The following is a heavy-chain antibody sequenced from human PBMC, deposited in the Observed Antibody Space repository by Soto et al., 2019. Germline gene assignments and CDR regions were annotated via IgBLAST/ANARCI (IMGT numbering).Heavy chain of an antibody. D-gene: IGHD3-3*01. Sequence: QVQLVQSGAEVKKPGSSVKVSCKASGGTFSSYAISWVRQAPGQGLEWMGGIIPIFGTANYAQKFQGRVTITADESTSTAYMELSSLRSEDTAVYYCARQSSPGEFWSGYFDYWGQGTLVTVSS. CDR2: IIPIFGTA. V-gene: IGHV1-69*01. J-gene: IGHJ4*02. CDR1: GGTFSSYA. CDR3: ARQSSPGEFWSGYFDY.